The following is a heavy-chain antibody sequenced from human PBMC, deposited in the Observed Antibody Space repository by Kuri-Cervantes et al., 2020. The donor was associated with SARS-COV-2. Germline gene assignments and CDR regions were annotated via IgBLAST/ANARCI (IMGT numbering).Heavy chain of an antibody. V-gene: IGHV3-30*02. CDR3: ARATPGLVVVPAAIPN. CDR1: RFTFSAFG. J-gene: IGHJ4*02. CDR2: IRFDGKII. Sequence: GESLKISCAASRFTFSAFGMHWVRQAPGKGLEWVAFIRFDGKIIKYADSLKGRFTISRDNSKNTLYLQMNSLRAEDTAVYYCARATPGLVVVPAAIPNWGQGTLVTVSS. D-gene: IGHD2-2*01.